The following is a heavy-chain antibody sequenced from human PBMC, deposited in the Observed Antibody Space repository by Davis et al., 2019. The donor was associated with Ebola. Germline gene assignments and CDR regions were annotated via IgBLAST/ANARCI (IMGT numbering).Heavy chain of an antibody. CDR3: ARTGNYYDFWSGHYSPDYYGMDV. D-gene: IGHD3-3*01. CDR1: GFTFRAHW. V-gene: IGHV3-74*01. J-gene: IGHJ6*02. Sequence: GESLKIPCAAFGFTFRAHWMHWVRQAPGTGLVWVSRINIDGSTTKYADSVKGQFTISRDSAKNTLYLQMDSLRAEDTAVYYCARTGNYYDFWSGHYSPDYYGMDVWGQGTTATVSS. CDR2: INIDGSTT.